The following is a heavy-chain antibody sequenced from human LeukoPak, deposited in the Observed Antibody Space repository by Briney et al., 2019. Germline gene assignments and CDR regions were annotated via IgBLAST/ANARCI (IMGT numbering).Heavy chain of an antibody. V-gene: IGHV3-33*01. CDR1: GFTFSSYG. D-gene: IGHD4-17*01. J-gene: IGHJ4*02. CDR3: ARDHDRGDYGDSYFDY. CDR2: IWYDGSNK. Sequence: GGSLRLSCAASGFTFSSYGMHWVRQAPGQGLEWVAVIWYDGSNKYYADSVKGRFTISRDNSKNTLYLQMNSLRAEDTAVYYCARDHDRGDYGDSYFDYWGQGTLVTVSS.